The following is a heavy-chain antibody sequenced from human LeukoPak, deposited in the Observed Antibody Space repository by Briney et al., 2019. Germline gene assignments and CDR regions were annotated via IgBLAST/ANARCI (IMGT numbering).Heavy chain of an antibody. Sequence: GGSLRLSCAASGITVSTNYMSWVRQAPGKGLEWVSIAFSDGRTFYADSVKGRFTISRDSSKNTVFLQMNSLRAEDTADYYCARGDFDYWGQGTLVTVSS. CDR3: ARGDFDY. CDR2: AFSDGRT. V-gene: IGHV3-53*01. CDR1: GITVSTNY. J-gene: IGHJ4*02.